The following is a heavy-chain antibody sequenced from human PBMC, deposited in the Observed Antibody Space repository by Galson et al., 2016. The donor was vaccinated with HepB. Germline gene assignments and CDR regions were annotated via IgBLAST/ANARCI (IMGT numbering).Heavy chain of an antibody. CDR3: VRDHSVVPTTAYNWFDP. Sequence: SLRLSCADSGFIFRSYAMNWVRQAPGKGLEWLAVIPNDGSNKYFADSVKGRFTISRDNSKNTLYLQMNSLRAEDTAVYFCVRDHSVVPTTAYNWFDPWGRGTLVTVSS. CDR2: IPNDGSNK. CDR1: GFIFRSYA. D-gene: IGHD4-23*01. V-gene: IGHV3-30-3*01. J-gene: IGHJ5*02.